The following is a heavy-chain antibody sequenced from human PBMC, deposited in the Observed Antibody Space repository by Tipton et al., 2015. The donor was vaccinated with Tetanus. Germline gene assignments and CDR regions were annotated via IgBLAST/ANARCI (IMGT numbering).Heavy chain of an antibody. J-gene: IGHJ4*02. CDR3: VRHGGLVGIYFHC. Sequence: GLVKPSETLSLTCNVSGDSISGRNSYWGWIRQPPGKGLEWIATFYYGGNTYYNPSLRSPLTISADTSKNHFSLKLTSMTAADTAVYYCVRHGGLVGIYFHCWGQGILVTVYS. CDR1: GDSISGRNSY. V-gene: IGHV4-39*01. D-gene: IGHD3-16*01. CDR2: FYYGGNT.